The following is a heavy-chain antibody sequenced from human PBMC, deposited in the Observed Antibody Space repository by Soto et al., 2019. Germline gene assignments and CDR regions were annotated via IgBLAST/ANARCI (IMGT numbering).Heavy chain of an antibody. J-gene: IGHJ6*03. Sequence: GGSLRLSCAASAFTFSSYSMNWVRQAPGKGLEWVSYISSSSSTIYYADSVKGRFTISRDNAKNSLYLQMNSLRAEDTAVYYCAGDFDYGDYYYYYIDVWGKGTTVTVSS. CDR2: ISSSSSTI. D-gene: IGHD4-17*01. CDR3: AGDFDYGDYYYYYIDV. V-gene: IGHV3-48*01. CDR1: AFTFSSYS.